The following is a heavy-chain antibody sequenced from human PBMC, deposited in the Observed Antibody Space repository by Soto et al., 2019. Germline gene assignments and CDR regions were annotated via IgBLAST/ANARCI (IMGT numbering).Heavy chain of an antibody. V-gene: IGHV3-23*04. CDR2: ISGSGGST. J-gene: IGHJ4*02. CDR1: GFAITEYY. CDR3: AKLRDMPAY. D-gene: IGHD3-16*01. Sequence: VQLVESGGGLVKTGGSLRLSCTASGFAITEYYMLWVRQPPGKGLEWVSAISGSGGSTYYADSVKGRFTISRDNSKNTLYLQMNSLRAEDTAVYYCAKLRDMPAYWGQGTLVTVSS.